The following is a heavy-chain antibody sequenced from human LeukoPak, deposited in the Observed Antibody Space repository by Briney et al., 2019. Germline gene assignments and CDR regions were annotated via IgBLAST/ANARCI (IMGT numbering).Heavy chain of an antibody. CDR2: IKQDGSEK. Sequence: GGSLRLSCAASGFTFSSYWMSWVRQAPGKGLEWVANIKQDGSEKYYVDSVKGRFTISRDNAKNSLYLQMNSLRAEDTAVYYCARERGLGTMIVSVARPNAFDIWGQGTMVTVSS. CDR1: GFTFSSYW. V-gene: IGHV3-7*01. CDR3: ARERGLGTMIVSVARPNAFDI. J-gene: IGHJ3*02. D-gene: IGHD3-22*01.